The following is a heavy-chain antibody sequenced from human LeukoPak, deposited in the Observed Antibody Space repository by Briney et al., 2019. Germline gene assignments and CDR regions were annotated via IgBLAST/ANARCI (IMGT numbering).Heavy chain of an antibody. CDR3: ARDLRQGYGSSLNWFDP. J-gene: IGHJ5*02. CDR1: GGTFSSYA. Sequence: GASVKVSCKASGGTFSSYAISWVRQAPGQGLEWMGGIIPIFGTANYAQKFQGRVTITADESTSTAYMELSSLRSEDTAVYYCARDLRQGYGSSLNWFDPWGQGTLVTVSS. V-gene: IGHV1-69*13. D-gene: IGHD6-13*01. CDR2: IIPIFGTA.